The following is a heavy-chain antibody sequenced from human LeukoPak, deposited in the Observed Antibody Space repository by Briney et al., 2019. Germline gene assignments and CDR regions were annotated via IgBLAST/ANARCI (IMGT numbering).Heavy chain of an antibody. D-gene: IGHD1-26*01. J-gene: IGHJ4*02. CDR3: ARQRYSGSYYFDY. CDR2: IYYSGST. Sequence: PSETLSLTCTVSGGSITSYYWSWIRQPPGKGLEWIGYIYYSGSTNHNPSLKSRVTISVDTSKNQFSLKLSSVTAADTAVYYCARQRYSGSYYFDYWGQGTLVTVSS. CDR1: GGSITSYY. V-gene: IGHV4-59*08.